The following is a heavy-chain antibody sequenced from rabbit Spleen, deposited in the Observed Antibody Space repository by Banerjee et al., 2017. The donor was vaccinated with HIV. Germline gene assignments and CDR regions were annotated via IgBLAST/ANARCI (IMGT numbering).Heavy chain of an antibody. CDR1: GFSFIDRDV. V-gene: IGHV1S43*01. J-gene: IGHJ2*01. CDR3: ARDRGSGWGDAIDP. Sequence: QEQLEESGGGLVKPEGSLTLTCKASGFSFIDRDVMCWVRQAPGKGLEWIGYIDPIFGTTSYASWVNGRFTISSDNAQNTVDLQMNSLTAADTATYFCARDRGSGWGDAIDPWGPGTLVTVS. CDR2: IDPIFGTT. D-gene: IGHD4-1*01.